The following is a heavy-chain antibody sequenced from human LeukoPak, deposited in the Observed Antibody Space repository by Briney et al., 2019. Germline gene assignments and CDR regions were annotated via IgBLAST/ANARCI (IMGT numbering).Heavy chain of an antibody. J-gene: IGHJ4*02. D-gene: IGHD3-10*01. CDR1: GFTFTNYA. CDR3: AKDPLVRGVTYDY. CDR2: ISGSGGST. V-gene: IGHV3-23*01. Sequence: GGSLRLSCAASGFTFTNYAMSWVRHAPGKGLELVSAISGSGGSTYYADSVKGRFTISRDNSKNTLYLQMNSLRAEDTAVYYCAKDPLVRGVTYDYWGQGTLVTVSS.